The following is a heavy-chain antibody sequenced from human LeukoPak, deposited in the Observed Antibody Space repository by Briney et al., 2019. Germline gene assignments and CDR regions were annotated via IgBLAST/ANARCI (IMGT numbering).Heavy chain of an antibody. CDR1: GGSFTDYD. Sequence: SETLCLTCAVYGGSFTDYDWTWIRQPPGKGLEWVGAINRSGSTNYNPSLKSRVTISVDTSKNQFSLKLSSVTAADTAMYYCARGQHSEDYGMDVWGQGTTVTVSS. CDR2: INRSGST. V-gene: IGHV4-34*01. CDR3: ARGQHSEDYGMDV. J-gene: IGHJ6*02. D-gene: IGHD2-2*01.